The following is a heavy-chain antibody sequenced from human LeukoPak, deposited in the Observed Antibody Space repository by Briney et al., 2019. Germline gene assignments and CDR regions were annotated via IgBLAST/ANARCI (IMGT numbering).Heavy chain of an antibody. V-gene: IGHV3-30*04. Sequence: GRSLRLSCAASGFTFSNYAMHWVRQAPGKGLEWVAVISYDGSNKYSADSVKGRFTISRDNSKTALYLQMDSLRADDTAVYYCAGVDAAMPDAFDIWGQGTTVTVSS. CDR1: GFTFSNYA. CDR3: AGVDAAMPDAFDI. CDR2: ISYDGSNK. D-gene: IGHD5-18*01. J-gene: IGHJ3*02.